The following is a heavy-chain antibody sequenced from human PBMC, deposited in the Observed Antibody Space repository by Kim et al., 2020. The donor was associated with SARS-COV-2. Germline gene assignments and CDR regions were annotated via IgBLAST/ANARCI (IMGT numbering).Heavy chain of an antibody. CDR3: ARHEVLLWFGESHPFDY. J-gene: IGHJ4*02. D-gene: IGHD3-10*01. Sequence: SETLSLTCTVSGGSISSSSYYWGWIRQPPGKGLEWIGSIYYSGSTYYNPSLKSRVTISVDTSKNQFSLKLSSVTAADTAVYYCARHEVLLWFGESHPFDYWGQGTLVTVSS. CDR1: GGSISSSSYY. CDR2: IYYSGST. V-gene: IGHV4-39*01.